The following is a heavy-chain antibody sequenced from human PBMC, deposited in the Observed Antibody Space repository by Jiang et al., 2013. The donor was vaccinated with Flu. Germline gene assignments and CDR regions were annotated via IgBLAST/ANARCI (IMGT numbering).Heavy chain of an antibody. J-gene: IGHJ4*02. V-gene: IGHV3-21*01. CDR1: GFTFSSYT. Sequence: QLVESGGGLVKPGGSLRLSCAASGFTFSSYTMNWVRQAPGKGLEWVSSISSNGAYIYYADSLRGRFTISRDNAKNSLYLQMSSLRAEDTALYYCAREGGRGSSHLDYFDFWGQGTLATVSS. D-gene: IGHD1-26*01. CDR2: ISSNGAYI. CDR3: AREGGRGSSHLDYFDF.